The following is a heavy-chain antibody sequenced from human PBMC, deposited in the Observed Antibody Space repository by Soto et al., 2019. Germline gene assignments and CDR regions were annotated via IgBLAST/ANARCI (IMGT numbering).Heavy chain of an antibody. CDR3: ARVVCTSTSCYFPGWFAP. V-gene: IGHV4-31*03. J-gene: IGHJ5*02. D-gene: IGHD2-2*01. CDR1: GGSINSGGYY. Sequence: QVQLQESGPGLMKPSQTLSLTCTVSGGSINSGGYYWSWVRQPPGKGLEWIGNIYYSGSTYCNPSLKSRVTISVDTSKNHFSLNLTSVTAADTAVYYCARVVCTSTSCYFPGWFAPWGQGTLVTVSS. CDR2: IYYSGST.